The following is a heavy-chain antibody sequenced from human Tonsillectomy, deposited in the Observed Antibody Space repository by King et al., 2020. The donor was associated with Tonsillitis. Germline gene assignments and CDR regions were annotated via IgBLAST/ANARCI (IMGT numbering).Heavy chain of an antibody. CDR1: GYTFTGYY. Sequence: GQLVQSGAEVKKPGASVKVSCKASGYTFTGYYMHWVRQAPGQGLEWMGWINPNSGGTNYAQKFQGRVTMTSDTSISTAYMELSRLRSDDTAVYYCARVPYRSSWYGAFDIWGQGTMVTVSS. V-gene: IGHV1-2*02. J-gene: IGHJ3*02. CDR3: ARVPYRSSWYGAFDI. CDR2: INPNSGGT. D-gene: IGHD6-13*01.